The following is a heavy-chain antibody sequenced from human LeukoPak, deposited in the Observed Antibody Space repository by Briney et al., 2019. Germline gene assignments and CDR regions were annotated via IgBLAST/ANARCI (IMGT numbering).Heavy chain of an antibody. Sequence: ASVKVSCKASGYTFTNYYMHWVRQAPGQGLEWMGIINPNGGSTSYAQKFQGRVTMTRDTSTSTVYMELSSLRSEDTAVYYCARERGLAAAGIRYYYGMDVWGQGTTVTVSS. CDR2: INPNGGST. V-gene: IGHV1-46*01. D-gene: IGHD6-13*01. J-gene: IGHJ6*02. CDR1: GYTFTNYY. CDR3: ARERGLAAAGIRYYYGMDV.